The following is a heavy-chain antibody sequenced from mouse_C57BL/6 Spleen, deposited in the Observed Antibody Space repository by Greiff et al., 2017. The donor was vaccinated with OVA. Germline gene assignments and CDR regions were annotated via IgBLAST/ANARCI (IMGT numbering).Heavy chain of an antibody. D-gene: IGHD1-1*01. V-gene: IGHV5-6*02. CDR3: ARREYGSGREGVLFAY. CDR2: ISTGGSYT. J-gene: IGHJ3*01. CDR1: GFTFSSYG. Sequence: EVKLVESGGDLVKPGGSLKLSCAASGFTFSSYGMSWVRQTPAKRLEWVATISTGGSYTYYPDKVKGRFTISRDNAKNTLYLQMSSLKSEDTAMYYCARREYGSGREGVLFAYWGQGTLVTVSA.